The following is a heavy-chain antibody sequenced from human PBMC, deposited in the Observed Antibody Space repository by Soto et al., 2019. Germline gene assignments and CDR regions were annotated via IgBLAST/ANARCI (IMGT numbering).Heavy chain of an antibody. CDR1: GGSISSGDYY. V-gene: IGHV4-30-4*01. CDR2: IYYSGST. D-gene: IGHD3-10*01. J-gene: IGHJ6*02. Sequence: SEKLSLTCTVSGGSISSGDYYWSWIRQPPGKGLKWIGYIYYSGSTYYNPSLKSRVIISVDTSKNQFSLKLSSVTAADTVVYYCARALYGDYYYYGMDVWGQGTTVTVSS. CDR3: ARALYGDYYYYGMDV.